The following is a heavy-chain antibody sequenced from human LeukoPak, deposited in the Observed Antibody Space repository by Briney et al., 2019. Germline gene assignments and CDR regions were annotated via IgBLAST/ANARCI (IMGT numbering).Heavy chain of an antibody. D-gene: IGHD2-15*01. J-gene: IGHJ3*02. V-gene: IGHV4-59*08. CDR3: ARSCSGGSCYTRAFDI. Sequence: PSETLSLTCTVSGGSISSYYWSWIRQPPGKGLECIGDIYYSGSTNYNPSLKSRVTISVDTSKNQFSLNLSSVTAADTAVYYCARSCSGGSCYTRAFDIWGQGTMVTVSS. CDR2: IYYSGST. CDR1: GGSISSYY.